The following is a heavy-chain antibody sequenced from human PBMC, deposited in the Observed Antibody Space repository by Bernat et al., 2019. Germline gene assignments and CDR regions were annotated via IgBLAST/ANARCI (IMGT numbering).Heavy chain of an antibody. CDR3: AGLDYGDNRDAFVI. CDR2: IYHIGST. D-gene: IGHD4-17*01. CDR1: GGSVTSSNW. J-gene: IGHJ3*02. Sequence: HVQLQESGPGLVKPSGTLSLTCAVSGGSVTSSNWWSWVRQPPGKGLEWIAEIYHIGSTNYNPSLRSRVTISLDKSTNQFSLRLNSVTAADTAMYYCAGLDYGDNRDAFVIWGQETMVTVP. V-gene: IGHV4-4*02.